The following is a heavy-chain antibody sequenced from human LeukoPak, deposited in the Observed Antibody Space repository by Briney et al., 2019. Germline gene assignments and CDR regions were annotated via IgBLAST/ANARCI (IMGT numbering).Heavy chain of an antibody. CDR2: IDWEDDK. D-gene: IGHD6-19*01. J-gene: IGHJ4*02. CDR3: ARAPPNIAVVGTWFDY. Sequence: SGPALVKPTQTLTLTCTFSGFSLNTLGMGGSWIRQPPGKALEWLARIDWEDDKYYNTYLKTRLTISKDTSRKQVVLRMTNMDPVDTATYFCARAPPNIAVVGTWFDYWGQGILVTVSS. CDR1: GFSLNTLGMG. V-gene: IGHV2-70*11.